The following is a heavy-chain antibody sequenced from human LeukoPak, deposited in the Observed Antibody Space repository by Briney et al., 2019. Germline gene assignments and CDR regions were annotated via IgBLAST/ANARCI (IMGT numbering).Heavy chain of an antibody. CDR3: AKDPLTAAPIGEAARTSHFDY. CDR1: GFTFSSYW. CDR2: ISYDGSNK. V-gene: IGHV3-30*18. D-gene: IGHD2-2*01. J-gene: IGHJ4*02. Sequence: GGSLRLSCAASGFTFSSYWMSWVRQAPGKGLEWVAIISYDGSNKYYADSVKGRFTISRDNSKNTLYLQMNSLRAEDTAVFYCAKDPLTAAPIGEAARTSHFDYWGQGTLVTVSS.